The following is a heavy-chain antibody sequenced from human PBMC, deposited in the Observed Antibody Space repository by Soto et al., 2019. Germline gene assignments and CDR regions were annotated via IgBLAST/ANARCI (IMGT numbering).Heavy chain of an antibody. J-gene: IGHJ4*02. CDR3: ARGGLTDYFDY. CDR2: IWYDGSNK. CDR1: GFTFSSYG. V-gene: IGHV3-33*01. Sequence: QVQLVESGGGVVQPGRSLRLSCAASGFTFSSYGMHWVRQAPGKGLEWVAVIWYDGSNKYYADSVKGRFTISRDNSKNTLYLQMNSLRAGDTAVYYCARGGLTDYFDYWGQGTLVTVSS. D-gene: IGHD2-21*02.